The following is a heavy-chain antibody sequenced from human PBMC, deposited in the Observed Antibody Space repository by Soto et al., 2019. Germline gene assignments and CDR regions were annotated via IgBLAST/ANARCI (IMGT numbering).Heavy chain of an antibody. CDR2: IYYSGST. D-gene: IGHD6-6*01. J-gene: IGHJ6*02. Sequence: SETLSLTCTVSGGSISSGGYYWSWIRQHPGKGLEWIGYIYYSGSTYYNPSLKSRVTISVDTSKNQFSLKLSSVTAADTAVYYCARDRGIAARPFTDYYYGMDVWGQGTTVTVSS. CDR1: GGSISSGGYY. V-gene: IGHV4-31*03. CDR3: ARDRGIAARPFTDYYYGMDV.